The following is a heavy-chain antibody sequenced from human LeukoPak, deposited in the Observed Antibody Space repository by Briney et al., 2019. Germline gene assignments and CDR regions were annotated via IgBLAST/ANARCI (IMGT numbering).Heavy chain of an antibody. CDR3: AKDAGGYQVGMSWFDP. J-gene: IGHJ5*02. CDR1: GFTFSSYG. CDR2: IRYDGSNK. V-gene: IGHV3-30*02. D-gene: IGHD2-21*01. Sequence: GGSLRLSCAASGFTFSSYGMHWVRQAPGKGLEWVAYIRYDGSNKYYADSVKGRFTISRDNSKNTLYLQMNSLRVEDTAVYYCAKDAGGYQVGMSWFDPWGQGTLVNVSS.